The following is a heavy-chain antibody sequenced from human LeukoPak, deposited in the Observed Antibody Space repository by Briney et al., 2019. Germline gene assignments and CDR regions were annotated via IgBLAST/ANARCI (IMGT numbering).Heavy chain of an antibody. J-gene: IGHJ6*03. CDR3: ARGPFAGVDTAMVYYYYYMDV. CDR2: INPNSGGT. V-gene: IGHV1-2*02. CDR1: GYTFTGYY. Sequence: ASVKVSCKASGYTFTGYYMHWVRQAPGQGLEWMGWINPNSGGTNYAQKFQGRVTMTRDTSISTAYMELSRLRSDDTAAYYCARGPFAGVDTAMVYYYYYMDVWGKGTTVTVSS. D-gene: IGHD5-18*01.